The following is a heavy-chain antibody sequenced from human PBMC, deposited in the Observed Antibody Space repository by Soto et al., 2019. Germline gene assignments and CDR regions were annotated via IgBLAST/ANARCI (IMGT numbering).Heavy chain of an antibody. V-gene: IGHV1-3*05. Sequence: QVQLVQSGAEEKKPGASVKVSCKASGYTFTNYATHWVRQAPGQRLEWMGWIYAGNGNTKYSQKFQGRVTITRDTSASTAYMELSSLRSEDTAVYYCARVSGYYLPDYWGQGTLVTVSS. CDR1: GYTFTNYA. J-gene: IGHJ4*02. D-gene: IGHD5-12*01. CDR3: ARVSGYYLPDY. CDR2: IYAGNGNT.